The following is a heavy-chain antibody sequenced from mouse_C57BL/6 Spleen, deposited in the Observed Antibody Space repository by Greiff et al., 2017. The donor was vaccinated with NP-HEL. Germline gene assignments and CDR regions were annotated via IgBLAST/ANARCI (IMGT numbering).Heavy chain of an antibody. J-gene: IGHJ2*01. CDR3: ARRGTVVALDY. D-gene: IGHD1-1*01. V-gene: IGHV1-80*01. CDR1: GYAFSSYW. Sequence: QVQLQQSGAELVKPGASVKISCKASGYAFSSYWMNWVKQRPGKGLEWIGQIYPGDGDTNYNGKFKGKATLTADKSSSTAYMQLSSLTSEDSAVYFCARRGTVVALDYWGQGTTLTVSS. CDR2: IYPGDGDT.